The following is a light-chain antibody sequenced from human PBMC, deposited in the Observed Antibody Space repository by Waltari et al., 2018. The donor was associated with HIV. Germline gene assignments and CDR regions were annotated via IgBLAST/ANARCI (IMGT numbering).Light chain of an antibody. J-gene: IGKJ2*01. V-gene: IGKV3-20*01. CDR1: QSVRSSY. CDR2: GAS. Sequence: EIVLTQSPGTLSVSPGERATLSCRASQSVRSSYLAWYQQKPGQAPRLLIYGASSRATGIPDRFSGSGSGTDFTLTISRLEPEDFAVYYCQQYGTSPPYTFGQGTKLEIE. CDR3: QQYGTSPPYT.